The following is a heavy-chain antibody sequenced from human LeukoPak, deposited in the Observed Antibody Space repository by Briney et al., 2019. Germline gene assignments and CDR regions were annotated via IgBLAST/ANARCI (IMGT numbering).Heavy chain of an antibody. Sequence: GGSLRLSCAASGFTFSSYAMHWVRQAPGKGLEYVSAISSNGYNTYYANPVKGRFTISRDNSKNTLYLQMGSLRAEDMAVYYCARAYSSSWYYFDYWGQGTLVTVSS. CDR1: GFTFSSYA. V-gene: IGHV3-64*01. CDR2: ISSNGYNT. CDR3: ARAYSSSWYYFDY. J-gene: IGHJ4*02. D-gene: IGHD6-13*01.